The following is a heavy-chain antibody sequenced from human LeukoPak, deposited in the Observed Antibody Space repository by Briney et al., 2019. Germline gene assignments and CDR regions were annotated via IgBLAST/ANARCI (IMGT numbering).Heavy chain of an antibody. CDR2: IYPGDSDT. CDR1: GYSFTSYW. Sequence: GESLKISCKGSGYSFTSYWIGWVRQMPGKGLEWMGIIYPGDSDTRYSPSFQGQVTISADKSISTAYLQWSSLKASDTAMYYCARAGWGYYDSSGLMDYWGQGTLVTVSS. J-gene: IGHJ4*02. CDR3: ARAGWGYYDSSGLMDY. V-gene: IGHV5-51*01. D-gene: IGHD3-22*01.